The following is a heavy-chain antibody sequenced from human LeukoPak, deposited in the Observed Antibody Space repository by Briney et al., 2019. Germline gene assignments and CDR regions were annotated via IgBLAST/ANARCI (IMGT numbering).Heavy chain of an antibody. V-gene: IGHV3-23*01. D-gene: IGHD2-2*01. CDR1: GFTFSNYA. CDR2: ISGSGGST. Sequence: GGSLRLSCAASGFTFSNYAMSWVRQAPGKGLEWVSAISGSGGSTYYADSVKGRFTISRDNSKNTLYLQMNSLRAEDTAVYYCAKDQGGCSSTSCYARGVDDSWGQGTLVTVSS. J-gene: IGHJ4*02. CDR3: AKDQGGCSSTSCYARGVDDS.